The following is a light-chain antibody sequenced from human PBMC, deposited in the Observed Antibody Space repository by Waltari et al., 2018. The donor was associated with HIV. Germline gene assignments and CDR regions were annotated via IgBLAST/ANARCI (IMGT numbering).Light chain of an antibody. Sequence: QSALTQPPSASGTPGQRVTISCSGSSSNIASNYVYWYQQLPGTAPKLLIYRNNQRPSGVPDRFSGSKSGTSSTLGITGLQTGDEADYYCGTWDSSLSAVVFGGGTKLTVL. CDR1: SSNIASNY. CDR3: GTWDSSLSAVV. CDR2: RNN. V-gene: IGLV1-47*01. J-gene: IGLJ2*01.